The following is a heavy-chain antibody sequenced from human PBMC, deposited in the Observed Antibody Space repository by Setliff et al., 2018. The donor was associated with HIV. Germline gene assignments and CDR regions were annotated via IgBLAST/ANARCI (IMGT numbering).Heavy chain of an antibody. CDR3: ARSDISGTGYFDS. V-gene: IGHV1-46*01. J-gene: IGHJ4*02. CDR2: INPSGGST. CDR1: GHTFANSY. D-gene: IGHD1-20*01. Sequence: ASVKVSCKASGHTFANSYLHWVRQGPGQGLEWMGRINPSGGSTSYAQNFRGRVSMTRDTSTTTVYMELYSLRSEDTAVYHCARSDISGTGYFDSWGQGTLVTVSS.